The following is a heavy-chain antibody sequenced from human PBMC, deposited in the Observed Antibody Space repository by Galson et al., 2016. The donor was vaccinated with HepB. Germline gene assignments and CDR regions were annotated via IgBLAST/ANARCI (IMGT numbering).Heavy chain of an antibody. CDR2: IYYTGST. D-gene: IGHD4-23*01. J-gene: IGHJ4*02. CDR1: GGSISSNSYY. V-gene: IGHV4-39*01. CDR3: ARRDGGWYFFDY. Sequence: LSLTCTVSGGSISSNSYYWGWIRQPPGKGLEWIGSIYYTGSTYYNPSLKSRVTISVNTSENVFSLKLSSVTAADTAVYYCARRDGGWYFFDYWGQGTLVTVSS.